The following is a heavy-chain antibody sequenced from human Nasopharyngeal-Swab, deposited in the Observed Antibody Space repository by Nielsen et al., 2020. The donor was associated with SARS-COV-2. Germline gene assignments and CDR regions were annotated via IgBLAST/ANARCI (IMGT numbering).Heavy chain of an antibody. D-gene: IGHD3-3*01. Sequence: SETLSLTCAVYGGSFSGYYWSWIRQPPGKGLEWIGEINHSGSTNYNPSLKSRVTISVDTSKNQFSLKLSSVTAADTAVYYCARGRPYYDFWSGQTYNFDYWGQGTLVTVSS. J-gene: IGHJ4*02. V-gene: IGHV4-34*01. CDR2: INHSGST. CDR3: ARGRPYYDFWSGQTYNFDY. CDR1: GGSFSGYY.